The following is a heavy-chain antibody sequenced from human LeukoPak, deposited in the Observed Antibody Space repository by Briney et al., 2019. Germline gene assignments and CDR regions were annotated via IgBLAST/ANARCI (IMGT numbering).Heavy chain of an antibody. CDR2: IYYSGST. J-gene: IGHJ3*02. D-gene: IGHD3-3*01. V-gene: IGHV4-59*12. CDR3: ATIGSTYYDFWSGYYDAFDI. Sequence: SETLSLTCTVSGGSISSYYWSWIRQPPGKGLEWIGYIYYSGSTNYNPSLKSRVTISLDTSKNQFSLKLSSVTAADTAVYYCATIGSTYYDFWSGYYDAFDIWGQGTMVTVSS. CDR1: GGSISSYY.